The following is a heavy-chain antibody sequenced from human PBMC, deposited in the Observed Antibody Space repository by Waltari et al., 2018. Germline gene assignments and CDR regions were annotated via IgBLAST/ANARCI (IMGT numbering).Heavy chain of an antibody. V-gene: IGHV1-69*01. D-gene: IGHD2-15*01. CDR2: IIPIFGTA. J-gene: IGHJ5*02. CDR3: ARGGILSNWFDP. Sequence: GLEWMGGIIPIFGTANYAQKFQGRVTITADESTSTAYMELSSLRSEDTAVYYCARGGILSNWFDPWGQGTLVTVSS.